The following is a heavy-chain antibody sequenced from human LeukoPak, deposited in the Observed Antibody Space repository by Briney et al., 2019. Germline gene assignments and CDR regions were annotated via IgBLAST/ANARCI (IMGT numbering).Heavy chain of an antibody. Sequence: SETLSLTCSVSGGSISNYYWSWIRQPPGKGLEWIGYIYYSGSTKYSPSLKSRVTLSVDTSKNQFSLKLSSVTAADTAVYYCARGGPKGWLKYLDYWGQGALVTVSS. CDR2: IYYSGST. CDR3: ARGGPKGWLKYLDY. V-gene: IGHV4-59*01. J-gene: IGHJ4*02. D-gene: IGHD6-19*01. CDR1: GGSISNYY.